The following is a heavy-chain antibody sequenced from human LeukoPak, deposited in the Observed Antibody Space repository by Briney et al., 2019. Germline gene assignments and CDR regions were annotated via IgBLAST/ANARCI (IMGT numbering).Heavy chain of an antibody. V-gene: IGHV1-69*13. CDR2: IIPIFGTT. CDR3: ARVLYRYCSSTSCYYNWFDP. D-gene: IGHD2-2*01. CDR1: GDTFSSYA. J-gene: IGHJ5*02. Sequence: ASVKVSCKASGDTFSSYAINWVRQAPGQGLEWMGGIIPIFGTTNYAQKFQGRVTITADESASTAYMELSSLRSEDTAVYYCARVLYRYCSSTSCYYNWFDPWGQGTLVTVSS.